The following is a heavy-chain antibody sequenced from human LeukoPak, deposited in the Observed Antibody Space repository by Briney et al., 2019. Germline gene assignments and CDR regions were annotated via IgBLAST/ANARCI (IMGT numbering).Heavy chain of an antibody. CDR2: IFTSGST. J-gene: IGHJ1*01. CDR1: GGSISSGSYY. D-gene: IGHD2-21*01. CDR3: ASALFRWAEYFQH. V-gene: IGHV4-61*02. Sequence: SETLSLTCTVSGGSISSGSYYWSWLRQPAGKGLEWIGRIFTSGSTNYNPSLKSRVTISMDTSKNQFSLNLSSVTAADTAVYYCASALFRWAEYFQHWGQGTLVTVSS.